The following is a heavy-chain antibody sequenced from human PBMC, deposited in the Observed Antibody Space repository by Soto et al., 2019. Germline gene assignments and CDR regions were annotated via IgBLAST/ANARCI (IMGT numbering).Heavy chain of an antibody. D-gene: IGHD6-19*01. V-gene: IGHV4-39*01. CDR2: IYYSGST. Sequence: QLQLQESGPGLVKPSETLSLTYTVSGGSISSSSYYWGWIRQPPGKGLEWIGSIYYSGSTYYNPSLKSRVTISVDTSKNQFSLKLSSVTAADTAVYYCARHDSSGWRRWWVDYWGQGTLVTVSS. J-gene: IGHJ4*02. CDR3: ARHDSSGWRRWWVDY. CDR1: GGSISSSSYY.